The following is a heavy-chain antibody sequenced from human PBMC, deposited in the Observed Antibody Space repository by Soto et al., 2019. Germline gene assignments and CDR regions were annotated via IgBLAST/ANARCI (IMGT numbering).Heavy chain of an antibody. V-gene: IGHV3-30*18. CDR2: ISYDGSNK. CDR3: AKERGSSSWFDY. J-gene: IGHJ4*02. D-gene: IGHD6-13*01. Sequence: QVRLVESGGGVVQPGRSLRLSCAASGFTFSSYGMHWVRQAPGKGLEWVAVISYDGSNKYYADSVKGRFTISRDNSKNTLYLQMNSLRAEDTAVYYCAKERGSSSWFDYWGQGTLVTVSS. CDR1: GFTFSSYG.